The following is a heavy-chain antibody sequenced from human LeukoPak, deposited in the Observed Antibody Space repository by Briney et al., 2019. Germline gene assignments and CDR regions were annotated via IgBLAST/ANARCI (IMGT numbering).Heavy chain of an antibody. V-gene: IGHV4-4*07. Sequence: SETLSLTCTVSGGSISSYYWSWIRQPAGKGLEWIGRIYTSGSTNYSPSLKSRVTMSVDTSKNQFTLKLSSVTAADTAVYYCAREAWNWNDREGWFDPWGQGTLATVSS. CDR3: AREAWNWNDREGWFDP. D-gene: IGHD1-1*01. CDR2: IYTSGST. J-gene: IGHJ5*02. CDR1: GGSISSYY.